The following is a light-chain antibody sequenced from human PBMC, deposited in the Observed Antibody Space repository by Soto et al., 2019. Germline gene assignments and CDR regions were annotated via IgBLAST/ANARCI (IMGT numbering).Light chain of an antibody. CDR3: QQRSSWPPIT. J-gene: IGKJ5*01. Sequence: IVLTQSPATLSLSPWERATLSCRASQNIYSYLAWYQQKPGQAPRLLIYDTSNRATGIPARFSGSGSGTDFTLTISSLEPADFAVYYCQQRSSWPPITFGQGTRLEIK. V-gene: IGKV3-11*01. CDR1: QNIYSY. CDR2: DTS.